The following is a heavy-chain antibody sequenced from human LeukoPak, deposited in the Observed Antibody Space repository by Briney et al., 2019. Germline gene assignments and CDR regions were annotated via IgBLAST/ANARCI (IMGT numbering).Heavy chain of an antibody. D-gene: IGHD3-9*01. V-gene: IGHV4-31*03. Sequence: SETLSLTCTVSGGSISSGGYYRSWIRQHPGKGLEWIGYIYYSGSTYYNPSLKSRVTISVDTSKNQFSLRLTSVTAADTAVYYCARASDDILTGRIGPPDHWGQGTLVTVSS. CDR2: IYYSGST. CDR3: ARASDDILTGRIGPPDH. CDR1: GGSISSGGYY. J-gene: IGHJ4*02.